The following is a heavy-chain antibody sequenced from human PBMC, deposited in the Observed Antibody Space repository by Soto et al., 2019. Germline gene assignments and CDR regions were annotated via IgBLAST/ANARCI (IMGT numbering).Heavy chain of an antibody. Sequence: SQTLSLTCVISGDSVSSDNAAWNWIRQSPSRGLEWLGRTYFRSRWYNDYAVSVKGRIAINPDTSKNQFSLQVNSVIPEDTGVYYCARFEGHGARNAFDIWGQGTIVSVS. J-gene: IGHJ3*02. V-gene: IGHV6-1*01. CDR2: TYFRSRWYN. CDR1: GDSVSSDNAA. CDR3: ARFEGHGARNAFDI. D-gene: IGHD3-16*01.